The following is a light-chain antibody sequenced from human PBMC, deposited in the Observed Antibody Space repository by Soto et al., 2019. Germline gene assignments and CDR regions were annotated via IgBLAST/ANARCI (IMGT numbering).Light chain of an antibody. CDR2: DAS. J-gene: IGKJ1*01. CDR3: QHYGGMWT. CDR1: QTISTY. V-gene: IGKV1-39*01. Sequence: DIQMTQSPSSLSASVGDRVTITCLASQTISTYLNWYQQKPGKAPRLLIYDASSLLSGVPSRLSGSGFGTEFILTISSLQPDDFATYCCQHYGGMWTFGQGTKVDIK.